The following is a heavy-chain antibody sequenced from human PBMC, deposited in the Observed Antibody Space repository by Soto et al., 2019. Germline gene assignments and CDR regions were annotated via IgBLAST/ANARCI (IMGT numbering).Heavy chain of an antibody. Sequence: SVKVSCKASGGTFSSYAISWVRQAPGQGLEWMGGIIPIFGTANYAQKFQGRVTITADESTSTAYMELRSLRSDDTAVDYCACCYEFWSSYPNFDYGGQGTLVTVSS. CDR3: ACCYEFWSSYPNFDY. CDR2: IIPIFGTA. J-gene: IGHJ4*02. D-gene: IGHD3-3*01. CDR1: GGTFSSYA. V-gene: IGHV1-69*13.